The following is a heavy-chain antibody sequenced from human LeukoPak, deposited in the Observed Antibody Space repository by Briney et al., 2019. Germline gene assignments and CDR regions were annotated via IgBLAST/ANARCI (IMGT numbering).Heavy chain of an antibody. CDR3: AKTSLGDYLQYNWFDP. D-gene: IGHD4-17*01. V-gene: IGHV3-30*18. CDR2: ISYDGSNK. J-gene: IGHJ5*02. Sequence: GGSLRLSCAASGFTFSSYGMHWVRQAPGKGLEWVAVISYDGSNKYYADSVKGRFTISRDNSKNTLYLQMNSLRAEDTAVYYCAKTSLGDYLQYNWFDPWGQGTLVTVSS. CDR1: GFTFSSYG.